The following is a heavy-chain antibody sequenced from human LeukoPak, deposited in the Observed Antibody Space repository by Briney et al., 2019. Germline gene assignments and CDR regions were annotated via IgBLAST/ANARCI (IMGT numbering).Heavy chain of an antibody. CDR3: ARVGGSSWTSRKSYYYMDV. D-gene: IGHD6-13*01. CDR1: GGTFISYA. J-gene: IGHJ6*03. CDR2: IIPIFGTA. Sequence: SVKVSCKASGGTFISYAISWVRQAPGQGREWMGGIIPIFGTANYAQKFQGRVTITRNTSISTAYMELSSLRSEDTAVYYCARVGGSSWTSRKSYYYMDVWGKGTTVTVSS. V-gene: IGHV1-69*05.